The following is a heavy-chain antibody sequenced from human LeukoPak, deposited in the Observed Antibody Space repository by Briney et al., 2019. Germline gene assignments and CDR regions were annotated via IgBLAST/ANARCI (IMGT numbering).Heavy chain of an antibody. CDR1: GGSISSYY. CDR2: IYYSGST. CDR3: GGHYYDTDY. J-gene: IGHJ4*02. V-gene: IGHV4-59*01. D-gene: IGHD3-22*01. Sequence: SETLSLTSTVSGGSISSYYWSWIRQPPGKGLEWIGYIYYSGSTNYNPSLKSRVTISVDTSKNQFSLKLSSVTAADTAVYYCGGHYYDTDYWGQGTLVTVSS.